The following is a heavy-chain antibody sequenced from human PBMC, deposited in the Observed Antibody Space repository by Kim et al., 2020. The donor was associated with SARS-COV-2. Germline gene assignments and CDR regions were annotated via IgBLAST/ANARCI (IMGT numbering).Heavy chain of an antibody. Sequence: ASVKVSCKASGYTFTGYYMHWVRQAPGQGLEWMGWINPNSGGTNYAQKFQGRVTMTRDTSISTAYMELSRLRSDDTAVYYCARDSYILTGAVGAFDIWGQGTMVTVSS. CDR3: ARDSYILTGAVGAFDI. CDR1: GYTFTGYY. D-gene: IGHD7-27*01. CDR2: INPNSGGT. J-gene: IGHJ3*02. V-gene: IGHV1-2*02.